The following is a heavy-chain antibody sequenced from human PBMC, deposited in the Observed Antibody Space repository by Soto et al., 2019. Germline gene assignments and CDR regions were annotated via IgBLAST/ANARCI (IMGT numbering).Heavy chain of an antibody. CDR2: IWDDGSNK. CDR3: AKTSSDIAVDGTWGY. V-gene: IGHV3-33*06. J-gene: IGHJ4*02. D-gene: IGHD6-19*01. CDR1: GFTFSSYG. Sequence: GGSLRLSCAASGFTFSSYGMHWVRQAPGKGLEWVAVIWDDGSNKYYADSVKGRFTISRDNSKNTLYLQMNSLRAEDTAVYYCAKTSSDIAVDGTWGYWGQGTRVTVSS.